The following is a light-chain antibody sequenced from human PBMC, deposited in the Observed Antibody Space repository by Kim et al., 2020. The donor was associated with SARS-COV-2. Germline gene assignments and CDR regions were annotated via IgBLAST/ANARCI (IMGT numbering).Light chain of an antibody. Sequence: SASVGDRVTITCRASQTIGIYLNWYQHKPGKAPKLLIYAASSLQIGVPSSFSGSGSGTDFTLTISSLQPDDFATYYCQQSYSTPYTLGQGTKLEI. CDR2: AAS. CDR1: QTIGIY. CDR3: QQSYSTPYT. V-gene: IGKV1-39*01. J-gene: IGKJ2*01.